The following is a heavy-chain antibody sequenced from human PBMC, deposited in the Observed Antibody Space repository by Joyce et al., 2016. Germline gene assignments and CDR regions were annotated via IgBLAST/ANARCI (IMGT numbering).Heavy chain of an antibody. Sequence: QVQLVESGGGVVQPGRSLRLSCAASGFTFSNYGMHWVRQDPGKGLEWGAVISYDGSNKYDVDSVKGRFTNSRDNSKNTLYLQMNSLGPEDTAVYYCARALGWDSNSCHDYWGQGTLVTVSS. D-gene: IGHD6-13*01. CDR1: GFTFSNYG. V-gene: IGHV3-30*03. J-gene: IGHJ4*02. CDR3: ARALGWDSNSCHDY. CDR2: ISYDGSNK.